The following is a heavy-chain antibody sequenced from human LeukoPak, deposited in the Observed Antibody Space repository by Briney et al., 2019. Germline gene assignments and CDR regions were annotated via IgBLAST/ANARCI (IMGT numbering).Heavy chain of an antibody. J-gene: IGHJ5*02. V-gene: IGHV3-20*04. D-gene: IGHD4-11*01. CDR1: GFTFDDYG. CDR2: INWNAGST. CDR3: ARDRSTVTTYHWFDP. Sequence: RPGGSLRLSCAASGFTFDDYGMSWVRQAPGKGLEWVSGINWNAGSTGYADSVKGRFTISRDNAKNFLYLQMNSLRAEDTALYYCARDRSTVTTYHWFDPWGQGTLVTVSS.